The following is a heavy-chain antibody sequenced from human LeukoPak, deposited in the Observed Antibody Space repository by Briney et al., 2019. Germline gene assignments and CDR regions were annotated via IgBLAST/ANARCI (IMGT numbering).Heavy chain of an antibody. J-gene: IGHJ4*02. V-gene: IGHV3-30*02. CDR1: GFTLSNYG. CDR3: ATWTGITPY. Sequence: GGSLRLSCAASGFTLSNYGMHWVRQAPGMGLEWVAFIRPDGSNTYCADSVKGRFTISRDSSMNTLYLQMSSLRAEDTAVYYCATWTGITPYWGQGTLVTVSS. D-gene: IGHD1-20*01. CDR2: IRPDGSNT.